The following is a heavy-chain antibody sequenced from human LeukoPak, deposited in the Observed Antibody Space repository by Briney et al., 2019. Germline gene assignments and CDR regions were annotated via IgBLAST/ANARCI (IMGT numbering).Heavy chain of an antibody. CDR1: GFTFSRYS. D-gene: IGHD6-6*01. V-gene: IGHV3-21*01. CDR2: MSIISGIK. J-gene: IGHJ4*02. Sequence: GGSLRLSCAASGFTFSRYSMNWVRQAPGKGLEWVSSMSIISGIKYYADSVKGRFTISRDNGENSLYLQMNSLRVEDTAAYYCAREFEYRTSGAGYWGQGTLVTVSS. CDR3: AREFEYRTSGAGY.